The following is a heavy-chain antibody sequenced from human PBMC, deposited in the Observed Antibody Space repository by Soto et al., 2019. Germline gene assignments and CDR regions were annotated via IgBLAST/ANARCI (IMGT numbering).Heavy chain of an antibody. D-gene: IGHD3-16*01. Sequence: QVQLVESGGGVVQPGRSLRLSCAASGFTFSSYCMHWVRQAPGRGLEWVAVISYDGSYKYYADSVKGRFTISRDNSKNTLYLQMNSLRAEDTAVYYCAKWNGGFDYWGQGTLVTVSS. CDR2: ISYDGSYK. J-gene: IGHJ4*02. CDR3: AKWNGGFDY. CDR1: GFTFSSYC. V-gene: IGHV3-30*18.